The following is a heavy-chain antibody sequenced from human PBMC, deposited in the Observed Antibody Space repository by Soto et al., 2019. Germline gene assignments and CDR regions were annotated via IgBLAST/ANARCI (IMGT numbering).Heavy chain of an antibody. CDR1: GYSFTKYH. J-gene: IGHJ4*02. Sequence: ASVKVSCKASGYSFTKYHMHWVRQAPGQGLEWMGWINPGSGVTNQAQKFQGRVTMTRDTSITTTYMELDSLTSDDTAVYYCARVAGHKNARFDTWGQGALVTVSS. CDR2: INPGSGVT. CDR3: ARVAGHKNARFDT. D-gene: IGHD1-1*01. V-gene: IGHV1-2*02.